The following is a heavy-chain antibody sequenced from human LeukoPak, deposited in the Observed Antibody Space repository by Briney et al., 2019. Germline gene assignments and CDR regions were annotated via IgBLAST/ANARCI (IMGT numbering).Heavy chain of an antibody. Sequence: GASVKVSCKASGYTFTGYYMHWVRQAPGQGLEWMGWINPDSGGTNYTQKFQGRVTMTRDTSISTAYMELSRLRSDDTAVYYCARSMVIAVSWGDYWGQGTLVTVSS. J-gene: IGHJ4*02. CDR3: ARSMVIAVSWGDY. CDR2: INPDSGGT. CDR1: GYTFTGYY. D-gene: IGHD6-19*01. V-gene: IGHV1-2*02.